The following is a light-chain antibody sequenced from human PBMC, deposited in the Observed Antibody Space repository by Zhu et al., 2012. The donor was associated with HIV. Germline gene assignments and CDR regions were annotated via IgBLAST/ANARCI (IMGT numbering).Light chain of an antibody. J-gene: IGKJ4*01. CDR3: QQRSSNWFT. CDR1: QSIGSY. CDR2: DAS. V-gene: IGKV3-11*01. Sequence: IVLTQSPPTLSLSPGERATLSCRASQSIGSYLAWYQQRPGQAPRLLMYDASIRATGISARFSSSGSGTDFTLTISSPEPEDFAVYYCQQRSSNWFTFGGGTKVEIK.